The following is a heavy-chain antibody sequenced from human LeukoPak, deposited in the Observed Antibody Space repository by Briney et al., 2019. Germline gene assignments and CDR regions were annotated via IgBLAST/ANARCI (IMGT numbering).Heavy chain of an antibody. V-gene: IGHV3-23*01. CDR2: ISSSGNNA. CDR1: GFTSRGAA. Sequence: GGSLRLSCAVSGFTSRGAAMTWVRQAPGKGLEWVSLISSSGNNAYYADSVKGRFTISRDNSKNTLSLQMNSLRVEDTAIYYCAKDIQLSTWGLGTRVTVSS. CDR3: AKDIQLST. D-gene: IGHD5-24*01. J-gene: IGHJ3*01.